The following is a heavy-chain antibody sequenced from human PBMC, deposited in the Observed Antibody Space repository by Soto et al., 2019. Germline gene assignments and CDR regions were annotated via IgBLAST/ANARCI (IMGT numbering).Heavy chain of an antibody. Sequence: MQLVQSGPEVKKPGTSVKVSCKASGFTFSSSIVQWVRQARGQRLEWIGWIVVGSGHTNYEQKFQERVTITRDMSTSTAYMELSSLRSEDPAVYYCAAPDFGDYWYFDLWGRGTLVTVSS. D-gene: IGHD4-17*01. CDR2: IVVGSGHT. J-gene: IGHJ2*01. CDR3: AAPDFGDYWYFDL. CDR1: GFTFSSSI. V-gene: IGHV1-58*01.